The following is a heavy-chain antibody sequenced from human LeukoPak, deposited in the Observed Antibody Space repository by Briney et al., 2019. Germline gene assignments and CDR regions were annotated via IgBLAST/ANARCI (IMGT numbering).Heavy chain of an antibody. D-gene: IGHD1-26*01. Sequence: TGGSLRLSCAASGFTFSSYGIHWVRQAPGKGLEWVAVIWYDGSNKYYADSVKGRFTISRDNSKNTLYLQMNSLRAEDTAVYYCARSVGATGDFDYWGQGTLVTVSS. CDR3: ARSVGATGDFDY. CDR1: GFTFSSYG. J-gene: IGHJ4*02. CDR2: IWYDGSNK. V-gene: IGHV3-33*01.